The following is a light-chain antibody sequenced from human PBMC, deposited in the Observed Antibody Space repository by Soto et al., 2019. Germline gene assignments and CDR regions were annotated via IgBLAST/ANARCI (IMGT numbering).Light chain of an antibody. Sequence: EIVLTQSPVTLSLSPWERATLSCRASQSVSSYLSWYQQRPGQAPRLLIYDASNRATGIPARLSGSGSGTDFTLTISSLEPEDFAVYYCQQRSNWPPTFGGGTKVDIK. V-gene: IGKV3-11*01. J-gene: IGKJ4*01. CDR1: QSVSSY. CDR3: QQRSNWPPT. CDR2: DAS.